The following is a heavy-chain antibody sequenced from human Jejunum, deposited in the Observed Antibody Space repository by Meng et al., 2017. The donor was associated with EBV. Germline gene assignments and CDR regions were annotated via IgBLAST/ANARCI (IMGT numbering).Heavy chain of an antibody. D-gene: IGHD5-24*01. CDR3: ARDRSNSDY. CDR2: ISVYRGNT. V-gene: IGHV1-18*01. J-gene: IGHJ4*02. Sequence: QVHPVRGVAEVTQPRALVKVACKASVYDFINSCSSWVRQAPRQGLEWMGWISVYRGNTNYAQRFQDRVTLTTNTPTSTVYMELRSLTSNDTSVYYCARDRSNSDYWGQGTLVTVSS. CDR1: VYDFINSC.